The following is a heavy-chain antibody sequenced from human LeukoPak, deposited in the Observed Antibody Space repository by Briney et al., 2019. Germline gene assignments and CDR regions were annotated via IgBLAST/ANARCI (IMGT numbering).Heavy chain of an antibody. Sequence: PSETLSLTCTVSGGSISSSSYYWGWIRQPPGKGLEWIGSIYYSGSTYYNPSLKSRVTISVDKSKNQFSLKLSSVTAADTAVYYCARRVAGSPYYFDYWGQGTLVTVSS. CDR3: ARRVAGSPYYFDY. J-gene: IGHJ4*02. CDR2: IYYSGST. CDR1: GGSISSSSYY. V-gene: IGHV4-39*07. D-gene: IGHD1-26*01.